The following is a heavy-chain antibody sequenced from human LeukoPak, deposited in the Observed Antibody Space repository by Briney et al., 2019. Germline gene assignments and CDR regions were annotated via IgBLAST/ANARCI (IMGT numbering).Heavy chain of an antibody. CDR1: GFTFSSYE. J-gene: IGHJ4*02. CDR2: ISSSGSTI. CDR3: ARNYGSGTFDY. D-gene: IGHD3-10*01. Sequence: PGGSLRLSCAASGFTFSSYEMNWVRQAPRKGLEWGSYISSSGSTIYYADSVKGRFTISRDNAKNSLYLQMNSLRAEDTAVYYCARNYGSGTFDYWGQGTLVTVSS. V-gene: IGHV3-48*03.